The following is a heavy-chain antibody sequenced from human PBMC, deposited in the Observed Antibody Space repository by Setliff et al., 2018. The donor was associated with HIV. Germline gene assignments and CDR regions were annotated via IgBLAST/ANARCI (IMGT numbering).Heavy chain of an antibody. D-gene: IGHD1-26*01. CDR3: ATVGPTGAYFHD. CDR1: GSSLTELS. J-gene: IGHJ4*02. CDR2: FDPEDGPDDGQT. V-gene: IGHV1-24*01. Sequence: ASVKVSCKVSGSSLTELSIHWVRQTPGKGLQWMGGFDPEDGPDDGQTIYARKFQGRVTMTEDTSTDTAYMVLARLTSEDTAVYFCATVGPTGAYFHDWGQGTLVT.